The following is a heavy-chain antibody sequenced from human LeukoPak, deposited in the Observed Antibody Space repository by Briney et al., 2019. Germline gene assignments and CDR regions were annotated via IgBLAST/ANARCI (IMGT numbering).Heavy chain of an antibody. CDR1: GYIFSDYW. J-gene: IGHJ4*02. CDR3: ARDRPLDADDYYGFYYFDY. Sequence: ASVKVSCKASGYIFSDYWIHWVRQAPGQGLEYMGWISPNNGGTNYAQKFQGRVTMTRDTSISTAYMELSRLRSDDTAVYYCARDRPLDADDYYGFYYFDYWGQGTLVTVSS. D-gene: IGHD3-10*01. V-gene: IGHV1-2*02. CDR2: ISPNNGGT.